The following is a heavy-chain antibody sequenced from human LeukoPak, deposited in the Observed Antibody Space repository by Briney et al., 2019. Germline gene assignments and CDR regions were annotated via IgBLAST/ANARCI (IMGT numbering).Heavy chain of an antibody. CDR2: INHSGST. J-gene: IGHJ4*02. D-gene: IGHD2/OR15-2a*01. CDR3: ASSTTVGGPFDY. CDR1: GGSFSGYY. Sequence: SETLSLTCAVYGGSFSGYYWSWIRQPPGKGLEWIGEINHSGSTNYNPSLKSRVTISVDTSKNQFSLKLSSVTAADTAVYYCASSTTVGGPFDYWGQGTLVTVSS. V-gene: IGHV4-34*01.